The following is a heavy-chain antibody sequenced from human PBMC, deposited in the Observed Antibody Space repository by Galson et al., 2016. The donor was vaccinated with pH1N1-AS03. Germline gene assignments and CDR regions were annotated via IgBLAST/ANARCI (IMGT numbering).Heavy chain of an antibody. J-gene: IGHJ4*02. CDR3: VKGGGYSHGFLEYYFDS. CDR1: GFTFTDFA. CDR2: TSSSGGST. D-gene: IGHD3-3*01. V-gene: IGHV3-23*01. Sequence: SLRLSCATSGFTFTDFAVSWVRQAPGRRLEWVSATSSSGGSTYHAESVKGRFTISSNNSNNTVDLEMNSLRPEDSAVYYCVKGGGYSHGFLEYYFDSWGQGSLVTVSS.